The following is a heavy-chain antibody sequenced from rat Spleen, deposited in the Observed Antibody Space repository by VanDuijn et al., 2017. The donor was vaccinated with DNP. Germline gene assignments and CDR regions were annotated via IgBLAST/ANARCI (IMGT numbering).Heavy chain of an antibody. D-gene: IGHD1-6*01. J-gene: IGHJ2*01. CDR1: GFTFSKYG. Sequence: EVQLVESGGGLVQPGRSLKLSCAASGFTFSKYGMAWVRQAPTKGLEWVAALSFGGSSTYYRDSVKGRFTISRDNAKSTLYLQVDSLRSEDTATYSCANLLYYGTDYWGQGVMVTVSS. CDR2: LSFGGSST. V-gene: IGHV5-29*01. CDR3: ANLLYYGTDY.